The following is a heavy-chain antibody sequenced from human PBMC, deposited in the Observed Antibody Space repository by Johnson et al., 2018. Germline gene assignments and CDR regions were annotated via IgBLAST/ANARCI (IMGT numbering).Heavy chain of an antibody. CDR1: GFSFDDYA. J-gene: IGHJ1*01. V-gene: IGHV3-9*01. CDR3: VLSLVRGEFFPY. Sequence: EVQLVESGGGLVQPGGPLRLSRAASGFSFDDYAIHWVRQAPGKGLEWVSSISRNGGSTGYADSVKGRFTISRDKPTNSLYLQMNSLRGEDTALYYCVLSLVRGEFFPYWGQGTLVTVSS. CDR2: ISRNGGST. D-gene: IGHD6-6*01.